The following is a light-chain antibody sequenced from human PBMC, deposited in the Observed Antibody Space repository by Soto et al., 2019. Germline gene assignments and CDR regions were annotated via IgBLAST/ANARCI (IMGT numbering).Light chain of an antibody. J-gene: IGKJ4*01. CDR3: QQRSNWPLT. Sequence: EIVLTQSPATLSLSPGERATLSCRASQSVSGYLAWFQQKPGQAPSLLIYDASNRATGIPARFSGSGSGTDFTLTFSCLEPEDFAIYYCQQRSNWPLTFGGGTKVDIK. CDR2: DAS. V-gene: IGKV3-11*01. CDR1: QSVSGY.